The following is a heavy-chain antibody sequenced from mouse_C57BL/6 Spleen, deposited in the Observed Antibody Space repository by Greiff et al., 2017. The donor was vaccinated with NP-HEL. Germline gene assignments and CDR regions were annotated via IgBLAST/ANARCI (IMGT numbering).Heavy chain of an antibody. CDR2: INPNNGGT. D-gene: IGHD1-1*01. V-gene: IGHV1-26*01. CDR3: AFYYYGSSYGYFDV. Sequence: EVQLQQSGPELVKPGASVKISCKASGYTFTDYYMNWVKQSHGKSLEWIGDINPNNGGTSYNQKFKGKATLTVDKSSSTAYMELRSLTSEDSAVYYCAFYYYGSSYGYFDVWGTGTTVTVSS. J-gene: IGHJ1*03. CDR1: GYTFTDYY.